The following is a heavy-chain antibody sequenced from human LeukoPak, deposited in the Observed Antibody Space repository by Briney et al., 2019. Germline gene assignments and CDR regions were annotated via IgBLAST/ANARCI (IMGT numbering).Heavy chain of an antibody. CDR1: GYTFTGYY. CDR2: IIPIFGTA. D-gene: IGHD1-7*01. Sequence: ASVKVSCKASGYTFTGYYMHWVRQAPGQGLEWMGGIIPIFGTANYAQKFQGRVTITADESTSTAYMELSSLRSEDTAVYYCARGLTGTTFDPWGQGTLVTVSS. V-gene: IGHV1-69*13. CDR3: ARGLTGTTFDP. J-gene: IGHJ5*02.